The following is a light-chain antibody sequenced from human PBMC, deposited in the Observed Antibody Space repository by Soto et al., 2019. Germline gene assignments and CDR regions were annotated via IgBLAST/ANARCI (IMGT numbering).Light chain of an antibody. CDR3: QQYNNWPYT. V-gene: IGKV3-15*01. CDR2: GAS. Sequence: ERVMTQSPATLSVSPGERATLSCSASQSVNSNLAWYQQKPGQAPRRLIYGASTRATGIPARFSGSGSGTGFTLTISSLQSEDFAIYYCQQYNNWPYTFGQGTKLEI. J-gene: IGKJ2*01. CDR1: QSVNSN.